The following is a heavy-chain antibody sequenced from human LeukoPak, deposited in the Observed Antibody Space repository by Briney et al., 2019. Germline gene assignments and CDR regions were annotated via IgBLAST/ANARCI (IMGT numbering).Heavy chain of an antibody. CDR3: ARGRYDILTGYYTTGYYGMDV. V-gene: IGHV4-30-4*08. CDR1: GGSISSSSYY. Sequence: SETLSLTCTVSGGSISSSSYYWGWIRQPPGKGLEWLGYIYYSGSTYYNPSLKSRVTISVDTSKNQFSLKLSSVTAADTAVYYCARGRYDILTGYYTTGYYGMDVWGKGTTVTVSS. CDR2: IYYSGST. J-gene: IGHJ6*04. D-gene: IGHD3-9*01.